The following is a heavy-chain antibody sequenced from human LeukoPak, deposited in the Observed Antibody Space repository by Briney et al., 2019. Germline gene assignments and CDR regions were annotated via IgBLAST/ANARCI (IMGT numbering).Heavy chain of an antibody. D-gene: IGHD3-16*02. CDR2: IYSGGST. V-gene: IGHV3-66*01. J-gene: IGHJ4*02. CDR3: ARGGSYDYVWGSYRYGDY. CDR1: GFTVSSNY. Sequence: PGGSLRLSCAASGFTVSSNYMSWVPQAPGRGLEWVSVIYSGGSTYYADSVKGRFTISRDNSKNTLYLQMNSLRAEDTAVYYCARGGSYDYVWGSYRYGDYWGQGTLVTVSS.